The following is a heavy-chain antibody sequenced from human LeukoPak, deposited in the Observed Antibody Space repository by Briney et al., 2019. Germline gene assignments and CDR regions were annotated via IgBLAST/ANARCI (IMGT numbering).Heavy chain of an antibody. J-gene: IGHJ4*02. V-gene: IGHV3-23*01. CDR2: VITIGGST. CDR3: AKRRTTVISLDQ. CDR1: GVTFTDDA. Sequence: GGSLRLSCAASGVTFTDDAISWGRQAPGRGVECVSAVITIGGSTYYADSVKGRFTTSRDNSKNTLYLKMTSLRAEDPAVYYCAKRRTTVISLDQWGQGALVTVSS. D-gene: IGHD4-17*01.